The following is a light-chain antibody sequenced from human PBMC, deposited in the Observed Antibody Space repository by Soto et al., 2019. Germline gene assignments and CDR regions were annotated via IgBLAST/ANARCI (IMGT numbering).Light chain of an antibody. CDR2: DVS. Sequence: QSALTQPRSVSGSPGQSVTISCTGTSSDVGGYNYVSWYQQHPGKAPKLMIYDVSKRPSVVPDRFSGSKSGNTASLTISGLQAEDEADYYCCSYXXXYSFWVFGGGTKLTVL. V-gene: IGLV2-11*01. CDR3: CSYXXXYSFWV. CDR1: SSDVGGYNY. J-gene: IGLJ3*02.